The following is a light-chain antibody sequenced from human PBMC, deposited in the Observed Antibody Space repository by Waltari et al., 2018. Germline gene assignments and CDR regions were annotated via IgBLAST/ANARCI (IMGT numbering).Light chain of an antibody. CDR1: QSVSRN. CDR3: QQYNNWPPWT. V-gene: IGKV3-15*01. CDR2: GAS. Sequence: SPGERATLSCRASQSVSRNLAWYQQKPGQTPRLLIYGASTRATGIPARFSGSGSGTDFTLTISSVQSEDFALYYCQQYNNWPPWTFGQGTKVEIK. J-gene: IGKJ1*01.